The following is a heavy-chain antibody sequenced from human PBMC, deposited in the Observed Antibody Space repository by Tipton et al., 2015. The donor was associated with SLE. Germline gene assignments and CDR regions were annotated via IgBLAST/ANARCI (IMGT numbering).Heavy chain of an antibody. CDR2: ISWNSGGI. D-gene: IGHD3/OR15-3a*01. CDR3: AKGAGASWTRGNDYFDF. V-gene: IGHV3-9*01. J-gene: IGHJ4*02. CDR1: GFTFENYA. Sequence: RSLRLSCAASGFTFENYAIHWVRQRPGKGLEWVAGISWNSGGIGYADSVKGRFTISRHNARKSLYLQMNSLRTEDTAFYYCAKGAGASWTRGNDYFDFWGQGTLVTVSS.